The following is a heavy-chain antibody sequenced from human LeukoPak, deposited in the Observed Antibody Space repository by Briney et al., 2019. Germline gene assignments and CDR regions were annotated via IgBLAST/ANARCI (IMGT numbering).Heavy chain of an antibody. CDR3: ATAYYYDTRGYNPVDY. CDR2: IWNDGSDK. Sequence: GGSLRLSCAASGFTFSAYGMHWVRQAPGKGLAWVGIIWNDGSDKYYGASVKGRFTISRDNSKNTLYLQTSSLRGEDTAVYYCATAYYYDTRGYNPVDYWGQGTLVTVSS. V-gene: IGHV3-33*01. D-gene: IGHD3-22*01. J-gene: IGHJ4*02. CDR1: GFTFSAYG.